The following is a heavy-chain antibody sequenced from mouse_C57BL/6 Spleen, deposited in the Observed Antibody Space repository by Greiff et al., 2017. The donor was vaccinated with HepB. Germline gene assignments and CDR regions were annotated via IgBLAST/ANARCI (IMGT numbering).Heavy chain of an antibody. V-gene: IGHV10-1*01. D-gene: IGHD2-2*01. CDR1: GFSFNTYA. Sequence: EVMLVESGGGLVQPKGSLKLSCAASGFSFNTYAMNWVRQAPGKGLEWVARIRSKSNNYATYYADSVKDRFTISRDDSESMLYLQMNNLKTEDTAMYYCVRHPIYYGYDDYAMDYWGQGTSVTLSS. CDR3: VRHPIYYGYDDYAMDY. J-gene: IGHJ4*01. CDR2: IRSKSNNYAT.